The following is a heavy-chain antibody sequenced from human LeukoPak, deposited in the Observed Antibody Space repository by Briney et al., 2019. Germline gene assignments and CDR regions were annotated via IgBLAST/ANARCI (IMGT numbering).Heavy chain of an antibody. Sequence: PSETLSLTCTVSGGSISSSSYYWGWIRQPPGKGLEWMGSIYYSGSTYYNPSFKSRVTISVDPSKNQFSLKLSSVTAADTAVYDCARRGYYVWGSYFDYWGQGTLVTVSS. CDR2: IYYSGST. CDR3: ARRGYYVWGSYFDY. D-gene: IGHD3-16*01. J-gene: IGHJ4*02. V-gene: IGHV4-39*07. CDR1: GGSISSSSYY.